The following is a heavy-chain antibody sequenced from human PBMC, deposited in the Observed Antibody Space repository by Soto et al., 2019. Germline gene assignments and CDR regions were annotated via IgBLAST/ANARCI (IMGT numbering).Heavy chain of an antibody. CDR2: IDARSNYI. CDR3: VRENEMAGATSAFEY. V-gene: IGHV3-21*06. J-gene: IGHJ4*02. D-gene: IGHD1-26*01. CDR1: GFRFNSYS. Sequence: NPGGSLRLSCEASGFRFNSYSMNWVRQAPQKGLEWVSLIDARSNYIYYADSVEGRFTISRDNARNSLYLQMDSLRVEDTAVYYCVRENEMAGATSAFEYWGQGTPVTVSS.